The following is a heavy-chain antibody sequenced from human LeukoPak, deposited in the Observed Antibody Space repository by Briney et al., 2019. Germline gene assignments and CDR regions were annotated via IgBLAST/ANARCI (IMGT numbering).Heavy chain of an antibody. CDR2: IRSKGYGGTT. V-gene: IGHV3-49*03. CDR3: TRDRSIAVAVPDY. CDR1: GFTFGDYA. Sequence: GGSLTLSCTASGFTFGDYAMNWFRQAPGKGLEWVGFIRSKGYGGTTEYAASVKGRFTISRDDSKSIAYLQMNSLKTEDTAVYYCTRDRSIAVAVPDYWGQGTLVTVSS. J-gene: IGHJ4*02. D-gene: IGHD6-19*01.